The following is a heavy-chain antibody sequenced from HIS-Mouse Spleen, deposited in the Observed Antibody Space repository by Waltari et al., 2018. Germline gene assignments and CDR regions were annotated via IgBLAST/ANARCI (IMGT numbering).Heavy chain of an antibody. CDR1: GGSISSSSYY. D-gene: IGHD6-13*01. CDR3: ARESAAASRGDWFDP. CDR2: IYYSGST. V-gene: IGHV4-39*07. J-gene: IGHJ5*02. Sequence: QLQLQESGPGLVKPSETLSLTCTVSGGSISSSSYYWGWIRQPPGKGLEWIGSIYYSGSTYYNPSRKMRVTISVDTSKNQFSLKLSSVTAADTAVYYCARESAAASRGDWFDPWGQGTLVTVSS.